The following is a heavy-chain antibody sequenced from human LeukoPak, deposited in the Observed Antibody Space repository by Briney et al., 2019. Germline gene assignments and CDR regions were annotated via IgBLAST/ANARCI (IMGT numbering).Heavy chain of an antibody. CDR3: ATAVTTFRNDAFDI. Sequence: GGSLRLSCAASGFTFSSYWMSWVRQDPGKGLEWVANIKQDGSEKYYVDSVKGRFTISRDNAKNSLYLQMNSLRAEDMAVYYCATAVTTFRNDAFDIWGQGTMVTVSS. V-gene: IGHV3-7*01. CDR2: IKQDGSEK. J-gene: IGHJ3*02. D-gene: IGHD4-17*01. CDR1: GFTFSSYW.